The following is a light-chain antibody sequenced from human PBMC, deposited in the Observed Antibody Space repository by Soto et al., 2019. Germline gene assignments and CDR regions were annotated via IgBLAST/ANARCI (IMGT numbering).Light chain of an antibody. V-gene: IGKV1-5*03. J-gene: IGKJ2*01. Sequence: DIQMTQSPATLSASVGDRVTITCQASQYISNWLAWYQQKPGKAPQLLIHMASILENGVPSRFNGSGSGTEFNLTISSLQPEDFATYYCQQYNVYYSFGQGTKVEVK. CDR1: QYISNW. CDR3: QQYNVYYS. CDR2: MAS.